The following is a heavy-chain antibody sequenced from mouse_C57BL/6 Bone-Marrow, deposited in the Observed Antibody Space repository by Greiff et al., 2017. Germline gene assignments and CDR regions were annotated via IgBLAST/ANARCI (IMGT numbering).Heavy chain of an antibody. Sequence: VQLKESGGGLVKPGGSLKLSCAASGFTFSSYTMSWVRQTPEKRLEWVATISGGGGNTYYPDSVKGRFTISRDNAKNTLYLQMSSLRSEDTALYYCARPPFITTVVAPGFAYWGQGTLVTVSA. V-gene: IGHV5-9*01. CDR1: GFTFSSYT. D-gene: IGHD1-1*01. CDR2: ISGGGGNT. CDR3: ARPPFITTVVAPGFAY. J-gene: IGHJ3*01.